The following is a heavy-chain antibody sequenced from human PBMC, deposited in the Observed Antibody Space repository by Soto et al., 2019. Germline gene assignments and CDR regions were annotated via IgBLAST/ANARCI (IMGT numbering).Heavy chain of an antibody. Sequence: QLQLQESGPGLVKPSETLSLTCTVSGGSISSRSYYWGWIRQPPGKGLEWIGSIYYSGSTYYNPSLKSRVTISVDTSKNQFSLKLSSVTAADTAVYYCSRNPTYGDITVFYFDYWGQGTLVTVSS. V-gene: IGHV4-39*01. CDR2: IYYSGST. CDR1: GGSISSRSYY. D-gene: IGHD4-17*01. CDR3: SRNPTYGDITVFYFDY. J-gene: IGHJ4*02.